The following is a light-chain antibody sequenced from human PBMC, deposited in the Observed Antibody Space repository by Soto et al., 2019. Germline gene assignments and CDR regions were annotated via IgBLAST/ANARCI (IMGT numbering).Light chain of an antibody. Sequence: DIMMTQSPDSLAVSLGERATINCKSSQSVLYRSNNKIYLAWYQQKPGQPPKLLIYWASTRESGVPDRFSGSGSGTDFTLTISSLQAEDVAVYYCQQYYSIPLTFGPGTKVDIK. CDR3: QQYYSIPLT. J-gene: IGKJ3*01. V-gene: IGKV4-1*01. CDR1: QSVLYRSNNKIY. CDR2: WAS.